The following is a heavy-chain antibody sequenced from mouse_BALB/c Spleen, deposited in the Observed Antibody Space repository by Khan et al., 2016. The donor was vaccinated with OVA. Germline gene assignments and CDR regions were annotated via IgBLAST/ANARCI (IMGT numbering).Heavy chain of an antibody. CDR2: INPTSGYT. Sequence: VQLQQSGAELAKPGASVKMSCKASGYTFTTYWMYWVKQRPGQGLEWIGYINPTSGYTDYNQKFKDKATFTADKSSSTVYMQLTSLTSDDSAVYSYARDRIDCWGQGTTLTDSS. J-gene: IGHJ2*01. CDR1: GYTFTTYW. CDR3: ARDRIDC. V-gene: IGHV1-7*01.